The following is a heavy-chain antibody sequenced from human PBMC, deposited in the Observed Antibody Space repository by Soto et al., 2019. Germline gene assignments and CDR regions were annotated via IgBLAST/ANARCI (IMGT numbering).Heavy chain of an antibody. D-gene: IGHD6-19*01. V-gene: IGHV4-34*01. Sequence: QVQLQQWGAGLLKPSETLSLTCAVYGGSPSDYYWNWLRQPPGKGLEWIGEINHRGTASYNPSLKSRVDISVDTALTQFSLKLRSVTAADTAIYYCAKYQWNPGAFDPWGPGTQVTVSS. J-gene: IGHJ5*02. CDR1: GGSPSDYY. CDR3: AKYQWNPGAFDP. CDR2: INHRGTA.